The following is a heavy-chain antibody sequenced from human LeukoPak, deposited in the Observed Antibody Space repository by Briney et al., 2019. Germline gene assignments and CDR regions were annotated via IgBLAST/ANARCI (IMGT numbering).Heavy chain of an antibody. CDR2: INWNGGST. Sequence: GGSLRLSCAASGFTFDDYGMSWVRQAPGKGLEWVSGINWNGGSTGYADSVKGRFTISRDNAKNSLYLQMNSLRAEDTALYYCARVSGLGSYYDSSGYPDYWDQGTLVTVSS. D-gene: IGHD3-22*01. V-gene: IGHV3-20*04. J-gene: IGHJ4*02. CDR3: ARVSGLGSYYDSSGYPDY. CDR1: GFTFDDYG.